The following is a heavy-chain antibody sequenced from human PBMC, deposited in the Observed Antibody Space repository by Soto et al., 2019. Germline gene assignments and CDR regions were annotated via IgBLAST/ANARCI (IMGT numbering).Heavy chain of an antibody. CDR1: GGSVSSGSYY. CDR2: IYYSGST. Sequence: QVQLQESGPGLVKPSETLSLTCTVSGGSVSSGSYYWSWIRQPPGKGLEWIGYIYYSGSTNYNPSLKSRVTISVDPYKTQFSLKLSSVTAADTAVYYCASRYNWNYVDYWGQGTLVTVSS. J-gene: IGHJ4*02. CDR3: ASRYNWNYVDY. D-gene: IGHD1-20*01. V-gene: IGHV4-61*01.